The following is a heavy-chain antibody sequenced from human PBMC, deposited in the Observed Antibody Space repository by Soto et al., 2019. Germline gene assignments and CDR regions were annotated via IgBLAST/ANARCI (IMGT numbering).Heavy chain of an antibody. CDR2: ITWNSGII. V-gene: IGHV3-9*01. J-gene: IGHJ4*02. Sequence: GGSLRLSCAASGFTFDGYDMHWVRQAPGKGLEWVSGITWNSGIIDYADSVKGRFTISRVNAQNSLYLQMNSLRAEDTALYYCAKGGYGSGWYLSYWGLGTLVTVSS. CDR3: AKGGYGSGWYLSY. CDR1: GFTFDGYD. D-gene: IGHD6-19*01.